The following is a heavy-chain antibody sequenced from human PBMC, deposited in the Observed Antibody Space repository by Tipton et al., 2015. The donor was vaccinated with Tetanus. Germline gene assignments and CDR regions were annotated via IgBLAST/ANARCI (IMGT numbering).Heavy chain of an antibody. CDR1: GGSISSSSYY. CDR2: IYYSGST. D-gene: IGHD2-2*01. Sequence: TLSLTCTVSGGSISSSSYYWGWIRQPPGKGLEWIGSIYYSGSTYYNPSLKSRVTISVNTSKNQFSLKLSSVTAADTAVYYCARQGDIEVVPALNWFDPWGQGTLVTVSS. CDR3: ARQGDIEVVPALNWFDP. V-gene: IGHV4-39*01. J-gene: IGHJ5*02.